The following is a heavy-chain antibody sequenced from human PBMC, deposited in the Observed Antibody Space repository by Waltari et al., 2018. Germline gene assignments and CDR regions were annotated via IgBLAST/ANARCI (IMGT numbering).Heavy chain of an antibody. CDR2: INPNSGES. J-gene: IGHJ4*02. V-gene: IGHV1-2*02. CDR3: ARDRSRKNFDF. Sequence: LVPSGTVEKKPGTSVKVSCDASGYPFFGYFIHWVRQAPGQGLEWMGFINPNSGESNYAQKFQGRVTMTRDTSTSTAFMEVSSLTSDDTAVYYCARDRSRKNFDFWGQGTPVIVSS. CDR1: GYPFFGYF.